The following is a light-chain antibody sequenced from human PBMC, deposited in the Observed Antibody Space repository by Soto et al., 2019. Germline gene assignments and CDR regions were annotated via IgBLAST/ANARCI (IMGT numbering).Light chain of an antibody. CDR1: QSVSSSY. V-gene: IGKV3D-20*02. Sequence: DIVLTQSPGTLSLSPGERATLSCRASQSVSSSYLAWYQQKPGQAPRLLIYGASSRATGIPARFSGSGSGTDFTLTISSLEPEDFALYYCQQRSNWPITFGQGTRLEIK. CDR3: QQRSNWPIT. J-gene: IGKJ5*01. CDR2: GAS.